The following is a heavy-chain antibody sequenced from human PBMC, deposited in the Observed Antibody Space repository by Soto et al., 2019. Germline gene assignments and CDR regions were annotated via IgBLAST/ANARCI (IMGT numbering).Heavy chain of an antibody. D-gene: IGHD6-19*01. Sequence: EVQLVESGGGLVQPGGSLRLSCAASGFTFSLYSMSWVRQAPGKGLEWVSYISRSSTGIHYADSVKGRFTISRDDVTNSMHLQMNSLGDGDTAVYYCARAGTWGLDVWGQGTTVSISS. CDR2: ISRSSTGI. J-gene: IGHJ6*01. CDR1: GFTFSLYS. V-gene: IGHV3-48*02. CDR3: ARAGTWGLDV.